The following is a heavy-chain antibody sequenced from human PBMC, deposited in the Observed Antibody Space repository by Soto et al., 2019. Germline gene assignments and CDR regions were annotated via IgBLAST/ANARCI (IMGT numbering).Heavy chain of an antibody. D-gene: IGHD6-13*01. J-gene: IGHJ4*02. Sequence: SLTCTVSGDSINNYYWTWIRQPPGKGLEWIGYVYYSGTTDYNPSLRSRLTISVATSKNQFSLNLNSVTAADTAVYYCARGYSSNWFRVDYWGQGILVTVSS. V-gene: IGHV4-59*01. CDR3: ARGYSSNWFRVDY. CDR1: GDSINNYY. CDR2: VYYSGTT.